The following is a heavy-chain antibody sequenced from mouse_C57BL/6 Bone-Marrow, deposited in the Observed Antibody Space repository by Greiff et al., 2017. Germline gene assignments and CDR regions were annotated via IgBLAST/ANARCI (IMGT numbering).Heavy chain of an antibody. CDR2: ISYSGST. CDR1: GYSITSDY. CDR3: ARGALDYDYDGGFAY. J-gene: IGHJ3*01. V-gene: IGHV3-8*01. D-gene: IGHD2-4*01. Sequence: EVQLVESGPGLAKPSQTLSLTCSVTGYSITSDYWNWIRKFPGHKLEYMGYISYSGSTYYNPSLNSRISITRDTSKNQYYLQLNSVTTEDTATYYWARGALDYDYDGGFAYWGQGTLVTVSA.